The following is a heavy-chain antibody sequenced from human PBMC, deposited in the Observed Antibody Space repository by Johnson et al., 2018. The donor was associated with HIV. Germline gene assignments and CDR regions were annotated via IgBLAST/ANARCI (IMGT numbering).Heavy chain of an antibody. J-gene: IGHJ3*02. CDR1: GFTFSSYW. V-gene: IGHV3-15*05. Sequence: VESGGGLVQPGESLRLSCAASGFTFSSYWMTWVRQAPGKGLEWVGRIYSQTDGGTTDYAAPMKGRFTISRDNAKNSLYLQMNSLRAEDTALYYCARDGPRGSYGAFDIWGQGTMVTVSS. D-gene: IGHD1-26*01. CDR2: IYSQTDGGTT. CDR3: ARDGPRGSYGAFDI.